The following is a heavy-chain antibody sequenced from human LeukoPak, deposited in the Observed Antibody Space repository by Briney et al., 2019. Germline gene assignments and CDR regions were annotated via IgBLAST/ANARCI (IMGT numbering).Heavy chain of an antibody. D-gene: IGHD3-3*02. Sequence: GRSLSLSCAASGFTFSSHAMHWVRQAPGKGLEWVAVISYDGSNKYYADSVKGRFTISRDNSKNTLYLQMNSLRAEDTAVYYCASFLVWGQGTLVTVSS. V-gene: IGHV3-30*04. CDR3: ASFLV. J-gene: IGHJ4*02. CDR1: GFTFSSHA. CDR2: ISYDGSNK.